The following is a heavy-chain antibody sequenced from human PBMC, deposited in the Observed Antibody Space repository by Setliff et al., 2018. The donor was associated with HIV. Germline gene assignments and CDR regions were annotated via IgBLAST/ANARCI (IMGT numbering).Heavy chain of an antibody. D-gene: IGHD2-8*01. CDR3: ARVANVLAHPLYYYYMDV. CDR1: GFTLSIYS. CDR2: ISSSSRTR. V-gene: IGHV3-48*01. Sequence: PGESLRLSCAASGFTLSIYSMKWVRQAPGKGLEWVSYISSSSRTRYYGDSVKGRFTVSRDNAKNSLYLQMNSLRAEDTAVYYCARVANVLAHPLYYYYMDVWGKGTTVTVSS. J-gene: IGHJ6*03.